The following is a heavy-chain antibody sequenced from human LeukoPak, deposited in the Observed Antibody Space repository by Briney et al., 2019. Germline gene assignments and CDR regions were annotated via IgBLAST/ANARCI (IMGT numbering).Heavy chain of an antibody. CDR3: ARSRTIPTRGVDTYYYFDY. CDR2: INPSGGST. D-gene: IGHD1-14*01. V-gene: IGHV1-46*01. CDR1: GYTFTSYY. Sequence: PGASVKVSCKASGYTFTSYYMHWVRQAPGQGLEWMGRINPSGGSTSYAQKCQGRVTMTRDMSTSTVYMELSSLRSEDAAVYYCARSRTIPTRGVDTYYYFDYWGQGTLVTVSS. J-gene: IGHJ4*02.